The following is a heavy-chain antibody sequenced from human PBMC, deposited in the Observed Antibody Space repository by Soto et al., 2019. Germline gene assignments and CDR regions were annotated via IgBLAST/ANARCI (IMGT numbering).Heavy chain of an antibody. CDR3: ARDSSKLIHYYYYYYMDV. D-gene: IGHD3-16*01. CDR2: ISSSSSYI. V-gene: IGHV3-21*01. J-gene: IGHJ6*03. CDR1: GFTFSSYS. Sequence: GGSLRLSCAASGFTFSSYSMNWVRQAPGKGLEWVSSISSSSSYIYYADSVKGRFTISRDNAKNSLYLQMNSLRAGDTGVYYCARDSSKLIHYYYYYYMDVWGKGTTVTVSS.